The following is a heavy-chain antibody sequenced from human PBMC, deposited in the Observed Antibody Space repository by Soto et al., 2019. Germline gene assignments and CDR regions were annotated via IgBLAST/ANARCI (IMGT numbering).Heavy chain of an antibody. CDR1: GGSFSGYY. D-gene: IGHD5-18*01. Sequence: PSETLSLTCAVYGGSFSGYYWSWIRQPPGKGLEWVGEINHSGSTNYNPSLKSRVTISVDTSKNQFSLKLSSVTAADTAVYYCARGGYSYGLRYYYYRMDVWGQGTTVTVSS. V-gene: IGHV4-34*01. CDR3: ARGGYSYGLRYYYYRMDV. CDR2: INHSGST. J-gene: IGHJ6*02.